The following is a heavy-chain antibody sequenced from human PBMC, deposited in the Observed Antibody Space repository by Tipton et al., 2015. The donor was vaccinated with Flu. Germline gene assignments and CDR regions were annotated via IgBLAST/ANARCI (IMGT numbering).Heavy chain of an antibody. CDR3: ARDSWGVDY. V-gene: IGHV3-33*08. D-gene: IGHD3-10*01. CDR2: AWYDGDDQ. Sequence: SLRLSCAASGFIFSNYGMHWVRQAPGKGLEWVALAWYDGDDQYYADSVKGRFTISRDNSKNTLYLQMDSLRAEDTAVYYCARDSWGVDYWGQGTLVTVSS. CDR1: GFIFSNYG. J-gene: IGHJ4*02.